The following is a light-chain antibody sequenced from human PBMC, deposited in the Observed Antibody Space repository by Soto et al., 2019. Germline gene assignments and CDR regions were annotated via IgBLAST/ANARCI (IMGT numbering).Light chain of an antibody. CDR1: QSISSR. Sequence: DIPMTQSPSTLSGSLGDRVTITCRASQSISSRLAWYQQKPGKAPKLLIYDASSLESGVPSRFSGSGSGTEFTLTISSLQPDDFATYYCQQYNSYPITFGQGTRLEI. J-gene: IGKJ5*01. CDR3: QQYNSYPIT. CDR2: DAS. V-gene: IGKV1-5*01.